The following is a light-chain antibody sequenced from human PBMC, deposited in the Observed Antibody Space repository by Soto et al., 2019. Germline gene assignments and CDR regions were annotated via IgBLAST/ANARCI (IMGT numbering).Light chain of an antibody. CDR2: VEGSGRY. Sequence: QPVLTQSSSASASLGSSVRLTCTLSSGHSSYIIAWHQQQPGKAPRYLMKVEGSGRYNKGSGVLDRFSGSSSGADRYLTISNRQSEDEADYYCETWDSNTRIFGGGTKLTVL. V-gene: IGLV4-60*03. J-gene: IGLJ2*01. CDR1: SGHSSYI. CDR3: ETWDSNTRI.